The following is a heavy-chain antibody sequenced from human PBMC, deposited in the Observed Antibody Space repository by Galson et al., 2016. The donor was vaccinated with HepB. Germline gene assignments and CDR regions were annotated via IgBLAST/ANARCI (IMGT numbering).Heavy chain of an antibody. CDR2: ISGSGSCI. D-gene: IGHD3-22*01. CDR1: GFTFRNYA. CDR3: AKRISMLVVVKFDY. V-gene: IGHV3-23*01. J-gene: IGHJ4*02. Sequence: SLRLSCAASGFTFRNYAMSWVRQAPGKGLEWVSGISGSGSCIYYADSVKGRFTISRDNSKNSLYLQMNSLRAEDTAVYYCAKRISMLVVVKFDYWGQGTLVPVSS.